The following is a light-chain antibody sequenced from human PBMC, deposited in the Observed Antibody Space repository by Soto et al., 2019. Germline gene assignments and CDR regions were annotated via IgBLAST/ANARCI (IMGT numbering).Light chain of an antibody. CDR2: EVS. Sequence: QSALTQPASVSGSPGQSITISCTGTSSDVGAYNYVSWYQQYPGKAPKLMIYEVSNRPSGVSYRFSGSKSGNTASLTISGLQAEDDADYYCSSYTSRSTLVFGGGTQLTVL. V-gene: IGLV2-14*01. J-gene: IGLJ2*01. CDR3: SSYTSRSTLV. CDR1: SSDVGAYNY.